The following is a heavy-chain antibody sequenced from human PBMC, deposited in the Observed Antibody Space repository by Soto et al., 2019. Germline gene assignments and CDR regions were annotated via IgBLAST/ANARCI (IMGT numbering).Heavy chain of an antibody. CDR2: IIPIFGTA. D-gene: IGHD5-12*01. Sequence: SVKVSCKASGGTFSSYAISWVRQAPGQGLEWMGGIIPIFGTANYAQKFQGRVTITADESTSTAYMELSSLRSEDTAVYYCARGAAYDGYYYYYGMDVWGQGTTVTVSS. V-gene: IGHV1-69*13. CDR3: ARGAAYDGYYYYYGMDV. CDR1: GGTFSSYA. J-gene: IGHJ6*02.